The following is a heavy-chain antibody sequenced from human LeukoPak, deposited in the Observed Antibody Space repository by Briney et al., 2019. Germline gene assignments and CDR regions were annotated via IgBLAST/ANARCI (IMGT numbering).Heavy chain of an antibody. D-gene: IGHD1-1*01. CDR1: GFTFSTCA. CDR2: ISFDGNNI. V-gene: IGHV3-30-3*01. CDR3: AKDRNDWKQGIDS. J-gene: IGHJ4*02. Sequence: GGSLRLSCAASGFTFSTCAMHWVRQAPDMGLEWLAMISFDGNNINHADSVKGRFTISRDNSKNTLYLQMNSLRVEDTAVYYCAKDRNDWKQGIDSWGQGTLVTVST.